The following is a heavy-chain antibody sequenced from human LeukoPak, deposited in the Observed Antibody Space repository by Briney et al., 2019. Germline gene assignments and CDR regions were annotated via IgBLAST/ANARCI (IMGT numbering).Heavy chain of an antibody. D-gene: IGHD4-17*01. V-gene: IGHV1-18*01. J-gene: IGHJ4*02. CDR3: ARDWDDYGDYAGGY. Sequence: ASVKVSCKASGGTFSSYAISWVRQAPGQGLEWMGWISAYNGNTNYAQKLQGRVTMTTDTSTSTAYMELRSLRSDDTAVYYCARDWDDYGDYAGGYWGQGTLVTVSS. CDR2: ISAYNGNT. CDR1: GGTFSSYA.